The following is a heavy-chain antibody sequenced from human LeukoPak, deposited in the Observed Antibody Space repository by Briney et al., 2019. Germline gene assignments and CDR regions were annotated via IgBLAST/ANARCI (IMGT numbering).Heavy chain of an antibody. CDR1: GFTFSSYA. D-gene: IGHD2-2*02. Sequence: GGSLRLSCAASGFTFSSYAMSWVRQAPGKGLEWVSAISGSGGSTYYADSVKGRFTISRDNSKNTLYLQMNSLRAEDTVVYYCAKAPHIVVVPAAIDYYYYYGMDVWGQGTTVTVSS. J-gene: IGHJ6*02. CDR2: ISGSGGST. CDR3: AKAPHIVVVPAAIDYYYYYGMDV. V-gene: IGHV3-23*01.